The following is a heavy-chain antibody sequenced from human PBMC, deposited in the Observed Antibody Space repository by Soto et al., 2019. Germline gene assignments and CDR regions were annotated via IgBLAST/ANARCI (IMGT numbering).Heavy chain of an antibody. J-gene: IGHJ6*02. CDR3: ASSGTGYSSSWRDYYYGMDV. V-gene: IGHV6-1*01. Sequence: HTLSLTCAISGDSVSSDSAAWNWIRQSPSRGLEWLGRTYYRSKWYNDYAVSVKGRITINPDTSKNQFSLQLNSVTPEDTAVYYCASSGTGYSSSWRDYYYGMDVWGQGTTVTVSS. D-gene: IGHD6-13*01. CDR1: GDSVSSDSAA. CDR2: TYYRSKWYN.